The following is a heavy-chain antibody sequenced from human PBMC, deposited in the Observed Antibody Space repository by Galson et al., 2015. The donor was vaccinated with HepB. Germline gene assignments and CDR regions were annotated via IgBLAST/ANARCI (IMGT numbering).Heavy chain of an antibody. J-gene: IGHJ6*02. CDR1: GFTFSSNA. CDR3: ARDPVGAWIYGLDV. Sequence: SLRLSCAASGFTFSSNAMHWVRQAPGKGLEWVAVIAYDGTNEYYADSVKGRFTISRDNSKKTLYLDINSLKLEDTAVYYCARDPVGAWIYGLDVWGQGTPVTVSS. V-gene: IGHV3-30*04. D-gene: IGHD1-26*01. CDR2: IAYDGTNE.